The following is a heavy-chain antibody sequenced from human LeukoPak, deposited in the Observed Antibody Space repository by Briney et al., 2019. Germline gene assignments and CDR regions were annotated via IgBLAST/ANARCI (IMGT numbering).Heavy chain of an antibody. CDR1: GFTFGDYA. Sequence: PGGSLGLSCTASGFTFGDYAMSWVRQAPGKGLEWVGFIRSKAYGGTTEYAASVKGRFTISRDDSKSIAYLQMNSLKTEDTAVYYCTRDRIQGDYWGQGTLVTVSS. V-gene: IGHV3-49*04. CDR3: TRDRIQGDY. J-gene: IGHJ4*02. D-gene: IGHD5-18*01. CDR2: IRSKAYGGTT.